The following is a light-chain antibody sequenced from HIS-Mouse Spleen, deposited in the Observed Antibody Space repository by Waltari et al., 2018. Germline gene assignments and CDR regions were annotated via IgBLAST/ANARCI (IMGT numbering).Light chain of an antibody. CDR3: QQYGSSPFT. V-gene: IGKV3-20*01. J-gene: IGKJ3*01. Sequence: EIVLTQSPGTLSLSPGERATLSCRASPSVSSSYLAWYQQKPGQAPRILIYGASSRATGSPDRFSGSGSGTDFTLTISRLEPEDFAVYYCQQYGSSPFTFGPGTKVDIK. CDR1: PSVSSSY. CDR2: GAS.